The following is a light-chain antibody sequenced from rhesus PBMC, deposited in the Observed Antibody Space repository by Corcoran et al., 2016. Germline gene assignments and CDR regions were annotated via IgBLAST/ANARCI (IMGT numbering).Light chain of an antibody. V-gene: IGKV1S11*01. Sequence: DIQMTQSPSSLSASVGDRVAITCRASQGISSWLAWYQQNPGKAPKLLIYKASTLQSGVPSRFSGSGSGTDFTLTISSLQPEDFAVYYCQQRNSYPPTFGQGTKVEIK. CDR1: QGISSW. CDR3: QQRNSYPPT. J-gene: IGKJ1*01. CDR2: KAS.